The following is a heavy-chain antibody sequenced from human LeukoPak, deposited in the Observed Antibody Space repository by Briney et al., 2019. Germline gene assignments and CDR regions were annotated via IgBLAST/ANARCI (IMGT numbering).Heavy chain of an antibody. CDR1: GGSISTSNYY. CDR2: IFYSGST. D-gene: IGHD2-2*01. V-gene: IGHV4-39*01. J-gene: IGHJ5*02. CDR3: ARHPYCSSTSCPDNWFDP. Sequence: SETLSLTCTVSGGSISTSNYYWGWIRQPPGKGLEWIGSIFYSGSTYYNPSLKSRVTISVDTSKNQFSLKLSSVTAADTAVYYCARHPYCSSTSCPDNWFDPWGQGTLVTVSS.